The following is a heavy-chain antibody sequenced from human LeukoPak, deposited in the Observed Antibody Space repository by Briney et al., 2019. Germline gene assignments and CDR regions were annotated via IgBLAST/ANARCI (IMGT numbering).Heavy chain of an antibody. J-gene: IGHJ4*01. V-gene: IGHV3-73*01. CDR2: IRSKANSYAT. D-gene: IGHD2-8*01. Sequence: PGGSLKLSCAASGFTFSGSAMHWVRQASGKGLEWVGRIRSKANSYATAYAASVKGRFTISRDDSKNTAYLQMNSLKTEDTAVYYCTRHMTNSSHCGHGTLVTVSS. CDR1: GFTFSGSA. CDR3: TRHMTNSSH.